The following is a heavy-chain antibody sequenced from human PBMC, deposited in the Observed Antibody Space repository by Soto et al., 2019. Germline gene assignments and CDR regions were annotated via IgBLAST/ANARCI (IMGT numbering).Heavy chain of an antibody. CDR1: GGSISSSNW. CDR2: IYHSGST. J-gene: IGHJ6*02. D-gene: IGHD2-2*01. V-gene: IGHV4-4*02. Sequence: SETLSLTCAVSGGSISSSNWWSWVRQPPGKGLEWIGEIYHSGSTNYNPSLKSRVTISVDKSKNQFSLKLSSVTAADTAVYYCARVVPAAPYYYYYGMDVWGQGTTVTVSS. CDR3: ARVVPAAPYYYYYGMDV.